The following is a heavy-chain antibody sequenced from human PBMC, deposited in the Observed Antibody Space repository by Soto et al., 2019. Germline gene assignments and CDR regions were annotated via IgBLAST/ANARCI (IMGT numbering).Heavy chain of an antibody. D-gene: IGHD3-22*01. CDR1: GFSLSTSGVG. CDR3: AHRVAYYYERRGSGAAAGWFDP. CDR2: IYWDDDK. V-gene: IGHV2-5*02. Sequence: QITLKESGPTLVKPTQTLTLTCTFSGFSLSTSGVGVGWIRQPPGKALEWLALIYWDDDKRYSPSLKSRLTIHKDTSKNQGVLTMTNRDPGDTATNYCAHRVAYYYERRGSGAAAGWFDPWGQGTLVTVSS. J-gene: IGHJ5*02.